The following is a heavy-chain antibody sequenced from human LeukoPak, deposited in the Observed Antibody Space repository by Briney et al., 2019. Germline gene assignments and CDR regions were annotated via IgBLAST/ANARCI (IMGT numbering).Heavy chain of an antibody. Sequence: SETLSLTCTVSDDSITNYYWSWVRQPPGKGLEWIGYIFYSGTTYYNPSLKSRVTMSLDTSRSQFSLRLKSLTAADTAVYYCARHIIRGQYLVHFDYWSQGILVTVSS. J-gene: IGHJ4*02. CDR1: DDSITNYY. D-gene: IGHD6-13*01. V-gene: IGHV4-59*08. CDR2: IFYSGTT. CDR3: ARHIIRGQYLVHFDY.